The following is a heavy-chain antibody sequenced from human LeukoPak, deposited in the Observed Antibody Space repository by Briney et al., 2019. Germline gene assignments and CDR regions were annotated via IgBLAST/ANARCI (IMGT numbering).Heavy chain of an antibody. CDR2: INSDGSRT. J-gene: IGHJ3*02. CDR3: ARDHGSDDAFDI. Sequence: GGSLRLSCAASGFTLSSYWMHWVRQAPGKGLVWVSRINSDGSRTSYADSVKGRFTMSRDNAKNTLYLQMNSLRAEDTAVYYCARDHGSDDAFDIWGQGTMVTVSS. V-gene: IGHV3-74*01. CDR1: GFTLSSYW.